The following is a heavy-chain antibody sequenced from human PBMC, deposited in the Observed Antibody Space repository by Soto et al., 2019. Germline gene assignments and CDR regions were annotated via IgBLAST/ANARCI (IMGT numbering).Heavy chain of an antibody. CDR3: NKVSTQHGWNDGLDS. J-gene: IGHJ4*02. D-gene: IGHD1-1*01. V-gene: IGHV3-43*01. CDR2: INWDGSNT. CDR1: GFNFDDYS. Sequence: GGSLRLSCAASGFNFDDYSMHWVRQAPGKGLEWVALINWDGSNTYYADSVKGRFTISRDNSRNSVYLEMNSLRSEDTAVYHFNKVSTQHGWNDGLDSWGKGTLVTVSS.